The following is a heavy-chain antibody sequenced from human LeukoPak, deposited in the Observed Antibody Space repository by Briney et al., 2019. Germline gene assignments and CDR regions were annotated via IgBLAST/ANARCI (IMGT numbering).Heavy chain of an antibody. V-gene: IGHV3-23*01. CDR3: ARDEPAAIGAAFDP. J-gene: IGHJ5*02. CDR1: GFTVSSNY. Sequence: GGSLRLSCAASGFTVSSNYMSWVRQAPGKGLEWVSAISGSGGSTYYADSVKGRFTISRDNSKNTLYLQMNSLRAEDTAVYYCARDEPAAIGAAFDPWGQGTLVTVSS. D-gene: IGHD2-2*01. CDR2: ISGSGGST.